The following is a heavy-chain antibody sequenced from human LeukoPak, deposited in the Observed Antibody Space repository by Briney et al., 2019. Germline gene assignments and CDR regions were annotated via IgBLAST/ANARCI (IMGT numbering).Heavy chain of an antibody. D-gene: IGHD5-18*01. J-gene: IGHJ4*02. V-gene: IGHV3-11*06. CDR2: ISSSSSYT. CDR3: ASGGYSSGDGAYYFDY. CDR1: GFTFSDYY. Sequence: GGSLRLTCAASGFTFSDYYMSWIRQAPGKGLEWVSYISSSSSYTNYADSVKGRFTISRDNAKNSLYLQMNSLRAEDTAVYYCASGGYSSGDGAYYFDYWGQGTLVTVSS.